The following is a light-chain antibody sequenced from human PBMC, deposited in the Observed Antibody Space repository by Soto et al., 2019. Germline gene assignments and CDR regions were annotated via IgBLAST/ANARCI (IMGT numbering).Light chain of an antibody. V-gene: IGLV2-14*01. Sequence: QSFLTQPASVSGFPGQSITISCTGTSSDIGTYNYVSWYQHHPGKAPQLLISEVRNRPSGISNRFSGSKSGNTASLTISGLQAEDEADYYCSSYAIASTPIYVFGTGTKVTVL. J-gene: IGLJ1*01. CDR3: SSYAIASTPIYV. CDR1: SSDIGTYNY. CDR2: EVR.